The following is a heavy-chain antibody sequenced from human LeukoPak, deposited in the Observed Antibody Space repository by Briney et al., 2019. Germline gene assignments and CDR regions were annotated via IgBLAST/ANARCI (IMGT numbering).Heavy chain of an antibody. D-gene: IGHD3-3*01. V-gene: IGHV3-30*02. Sequence: PGGSLRLSCTVSGFTFSSYGMHWVRQAPGKGLEWVAFIRYDGSNKYYADSVKGRFTISRDNSKNTLYLQMNSLRAEDTAVYYCAKDPNQLRFLEWSPLHFDYWGQGTLVTVSS. CDR2: IRYDGSNK. J-gene: IGHJ4*02. CDR1: GFTFSSYG. CDR3: AKDPNQLRFLEWSPLHFDY.